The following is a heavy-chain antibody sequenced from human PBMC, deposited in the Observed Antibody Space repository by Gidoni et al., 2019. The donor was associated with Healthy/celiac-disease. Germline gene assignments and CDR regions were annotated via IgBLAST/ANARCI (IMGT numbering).Heavy chain of an antibody. V-gene: IGHV4-39*01. Sequence: QLQLQASGPGLVKPSETLSLTCTVSGGSISSSSYYWGWIRQPPGKGLEWIGSIYYSGSTYYNTSLKSRVTISVDTSKNQFSLKLSSVTAADTAVYYCARHVADFYYYYGMDVWGQGTTVTVSS. J-gene: IGHJ6*02. CDR2: IYYSGST. CDR3: ARHVADFYYYYGMDV. D-gene: IGHD6-19*01. CDR1: GGSISSSSYY.